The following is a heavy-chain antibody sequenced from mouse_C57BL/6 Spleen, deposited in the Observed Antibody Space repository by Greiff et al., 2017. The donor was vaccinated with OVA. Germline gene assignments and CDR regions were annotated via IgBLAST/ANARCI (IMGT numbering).Heavy chain of an antibody. CDR2: IDPSDSYT. J-gene: IGHJ4*01. Sequence: VQLQQPGAELVMPGASVKLSCKASGYTFTSYWMHWVKQRPGQGLEWIGEIDPSDSYTNYNQKFKGKSTLTVDKSSSTAYMQLSSLTSEDSAVYDCARAEPLYAMDYWGQGTSVTVSS. V-gene: IGHV1-69*01. CDR1: GYTFTSYW. CDR3: ARAEPLYAMDY.